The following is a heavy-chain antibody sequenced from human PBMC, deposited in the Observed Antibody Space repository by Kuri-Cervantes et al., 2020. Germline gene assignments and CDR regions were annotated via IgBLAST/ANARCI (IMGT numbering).Heavy chain of an antibody. CDR3: AKDHSSSGYYYYYMDV. Sequence: GESLKISCAASGFTFDDYAMHWVRQAPGKGLEWVSLISWDGGSTYYADSVKGRFTISRDNSKNSLYLQMNSLRAEDTALYYCAKDHSSSGYYYYYMDVWGKGTTVTVSS. CDR1: GFTFDDYA. D-gene: IGHD6-6*01. J-gene: IGHJ6*03. CDR2: ISWDGGST. V-gene: IGHV3-43D*04.